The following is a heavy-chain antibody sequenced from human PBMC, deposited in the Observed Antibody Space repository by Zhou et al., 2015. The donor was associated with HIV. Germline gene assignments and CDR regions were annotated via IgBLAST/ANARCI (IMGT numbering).Heavy chain of an antibody. D-gene: IGHD3-3*01. CDR2: IIPIFGTA. J-gene: IGHJ6*02. CDR3: ARDTSKEWLLGVAFGYYGMDV. CDR1: GGTFSSYA. Sequence: LMQSGTEVTKPGSSVKVSCKASGGTFSSYAISWVRQAPGQGLEWMGGIIPIFGTANYAQKFQGRVTITADKSTSTAYMELSSLRSEDTAVYYCARDTSKEWLLGVAFGYYGMDVWGQGP. V-gene: IGHV1-69*06.